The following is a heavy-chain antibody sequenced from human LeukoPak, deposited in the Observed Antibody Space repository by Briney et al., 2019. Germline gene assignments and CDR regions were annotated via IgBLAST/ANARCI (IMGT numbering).Heavy chain of an antibody. Sequence: PGGALRLSCGASGGAVISNYMSWVRRAPGKGLEWVSVIFSGGSTYYADSVKGRFTIARDNSKNTLYLQMNSLRAEDAAVYFWSNPVYKYENFSPPDSCGQGDLVTVSS. CDR1: GGAVISNY. CDR3: SNPVYKYENFSPPDS. CDR2: IFSGGST. J-gene: IGHJ5*01. V-gene: IGHV3-53*01. D-gene: IGHD3-10*01.